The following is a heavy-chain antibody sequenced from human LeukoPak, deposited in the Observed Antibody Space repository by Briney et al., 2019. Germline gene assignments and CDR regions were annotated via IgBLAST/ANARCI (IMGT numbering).Heavy chain of an antibody. CDR2: ISGSGGST. V-gene: IGHV3-23*01. Sequence: GGSLRLSCAASGFTFSSYAMSWVRQAPGKGLEWVSAISGSGGSTYYADSVKGRFTISRDNSKNTLYLQMNSLRAEDTAVYYCAKDLIRQQLGLFDYWGREPWSPSPQ. CDR3: AKDLIRQQLGLFDY. D-gene: IGHD6-13*01. CDR1: GFTFSSYA. J-gene: IGHJ4*02.